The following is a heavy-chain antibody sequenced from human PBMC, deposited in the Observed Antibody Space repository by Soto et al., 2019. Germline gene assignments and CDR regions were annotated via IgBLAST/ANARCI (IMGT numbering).Heavy chain of an antibody. Sequence: GASVKVSCKASGGTFSSYAISWVRQAPGQGLEWVGGIIPIFGTANYAQKFQGRVTITADESTSTAYMELSSLRSEDTAVYYCARDSGPYYYDSSGYFGYWGQGTLVTVYS. CDR3: ARDSGPYYYDSSGYFGY. CDR1: GGTFSSYA. CDR2: IIPIFGTA. J-gene: IGHJ4*02. V-gene: IGHV1-69*13. D-gene: IGHD3-22*01.